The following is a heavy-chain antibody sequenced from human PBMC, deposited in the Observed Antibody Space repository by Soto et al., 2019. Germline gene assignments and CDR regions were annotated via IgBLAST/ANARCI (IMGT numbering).Heavy chain of an antibody. V-gene: IGHV4-59*01. CDR1: GGSISSYY. Sequence: SETLSLTCTVSGGSISSYYWSWIRQPPGKGLEWIGYIYYSGSTNYNPSLKSRVTISVDTSKNQFSLKLSSVTAADTAVYYCARAVIRQYQLSCMDVWGQGTTVTVSS. CDR2: IYYSGST. J-gene: IGHJ6*02. CDR3: ARAVIRQYQLSCMDV. D-gene: IGHD2-2*01.